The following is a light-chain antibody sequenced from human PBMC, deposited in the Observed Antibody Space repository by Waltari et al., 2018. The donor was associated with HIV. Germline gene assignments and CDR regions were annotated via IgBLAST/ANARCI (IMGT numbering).Light chain of an antibody. CDR2: WAS. CDR1: QSIFYGSNNKSF. CDR3: HQYFGSPQT. J-gene: IGKJ1*01. V-gene: IGKV4-1*01. Sequence: DILLTQFPDSLAVSLGERATINCRSSQSIFYGSNNKSFLAWYQQKPGQPPKLLIFWASIREFGVPDRFSGSGSGADFSLTISSLQAEDAALYFGHQYFGSPQTFGQGTKVEIK.